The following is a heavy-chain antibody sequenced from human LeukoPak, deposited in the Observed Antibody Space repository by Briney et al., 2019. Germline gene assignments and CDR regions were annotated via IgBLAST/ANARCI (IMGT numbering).Heavy chain of an antibody. D-gene: IGHD4-17*01. CDR1: GASIGSYF. V-gene: IGHV4-59*01. CDR2: IYSGGGT. CDR3: ARERGDYDSDNWFDS. Sequence: SQTLSLTCTVSGASIGSYFWSWIRQPPGKGLEWIGYIYSGGGTNYNPSFESRITISVDTSKNRISLNLTSVTASDTAIYYCARERGDYDSDNWFDSWGQGTLVTVSS. J-gene: IGHJ5*01.